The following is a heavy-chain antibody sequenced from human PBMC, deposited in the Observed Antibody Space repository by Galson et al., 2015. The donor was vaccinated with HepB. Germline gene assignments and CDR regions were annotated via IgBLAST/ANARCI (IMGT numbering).Heavy chain of an antibody. CDR1: GFNFSDFW. J-gene: IGHJ4*02. V-gene: IGHV3-74*01. CDR3: ARDIIGVVKAAPPSLDL. Sequence: SLRLSCAAAGFNFSDFWMHWVRQVPTKGLEWVARISPDGRPGYEADVKGRFTLFIDNGKSTLYQQLTSLREDDEGMYYFARDIIGVVKAAPPSLDLWGQGTQFTVS. CDR2: ISPDGRP. D-gene: IGHD2/OR15-2a*01.